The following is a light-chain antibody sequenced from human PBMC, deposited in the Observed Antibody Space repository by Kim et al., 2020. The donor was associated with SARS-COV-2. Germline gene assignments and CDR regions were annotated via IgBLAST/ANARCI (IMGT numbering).Light chain of an antibody. CDR2: GDK. Sequence: QSVLTQPPSVSGAPGQKVTISCTGSSSNIGAGYHVHWYQQLPGTVPKLLIYGDKNRPSGVPDRFSGSKSGTSASLAIDGLQAEDEATYYCQSYDSGLRGVFGGGTKVTVL. CDR1: SSNIGAGYH. J-gene: IGLJ2*01. CDR3: QSYDSGLRGV. V-gene: IGLV1-40*01.